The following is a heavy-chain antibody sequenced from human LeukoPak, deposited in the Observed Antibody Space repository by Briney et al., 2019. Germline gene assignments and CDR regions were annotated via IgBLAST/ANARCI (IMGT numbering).Heavy chain of an antibody. D-gene: IGHD3-3*01. CDR3: ARFTIFGVVTPTDYYYYGMDV. CDR2: ISAYNGNT. V-gene: IGHV1-18*01. Sequence: ALVKVSCKASGYTFTSYGISWVRQAPGQGLEWMGWISAYNGNTNYAQKLQGRVTMTTDTSTSTAYMELRSLRSDDTAVYYCARFTIFGVVTPTDYYYYGMDVWGQGTTVTVSS. CDR1: GYTFTSYG. J-gene: IGHJ6*02.